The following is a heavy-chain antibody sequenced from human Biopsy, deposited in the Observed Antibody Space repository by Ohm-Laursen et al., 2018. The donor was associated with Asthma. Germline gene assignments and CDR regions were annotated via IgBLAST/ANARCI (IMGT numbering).Heavy chain of an antibody. CDR2: INPNGGGT. CDR3: ARGQKSPGDRWFDP. D-gene: IGHD7-27*01. V-gene: IGHV1-2*06. CDR1: RFTFMGYH. J-gene: IGHJ5*02. Sequence: VASVKVSCKASRFTFMGYHIFWMRQAPGQGLEWMGRINPNGGGTHYAQKFQGRVTLTRDTSISTAYMDLSALTSDDTAVYYCARGQKSPGDRWFDPWGQGTLVTVSS.